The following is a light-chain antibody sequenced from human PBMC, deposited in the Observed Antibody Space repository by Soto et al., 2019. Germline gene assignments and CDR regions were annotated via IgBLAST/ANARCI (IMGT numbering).Light chain of an antibody. Sequence: DIQMTQSPSSLSASLGDRVTITCRASQNIDNYLNWYQHKPGKAPKLLIYATSTSQSGVPARFSGSGSGTEFTLTISSLQAEDFATYFCQESYSTPAVSFGGGTKVEIK. V-gene: IGKV1-39*01. CDR2: ATS. CDR3: QESYSTPAVS. CDR1: QNIDNY. J-gene: IGKJ4*01.